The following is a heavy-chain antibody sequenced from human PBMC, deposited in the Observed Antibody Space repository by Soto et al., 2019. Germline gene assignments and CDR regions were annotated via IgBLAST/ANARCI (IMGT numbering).Heavy chain of an antibody. CDR2: INPDSGGT. V-gene: IGHV1-2*02. CDR1: GYTFTGYY. CDR3: AVAYCSYNSCYTLLASDY. Sequence: ASVKVSCKASGYTFTGYYMHWVRQAPGQGLEWMGWINPDSGGTNYAQKFQGRVTMTRDTSISTAYMELSRLRSDDTAVYYCAVAYCSYNSCYTLLASDYWGQGTLVTVPS. D-gene: IGHD2-2*02. J-gene: IGHJ4*02.